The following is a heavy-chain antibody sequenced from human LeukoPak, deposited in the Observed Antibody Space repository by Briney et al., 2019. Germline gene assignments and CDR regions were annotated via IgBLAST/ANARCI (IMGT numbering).Heavy chain of an antibody. CDR3: ARGLRFLEWLSWFDP. Sequence: SQTLSLTCAISGDTFSSNSAAWNWIRQSPSRGLEWLGRTYYRSKLYNDYAVSVKSRITINPDTSKNQFSLQLNSVTPEDTAVYYCARGLRFLEWLSWFDPWGQGTLVTVSS. V-gene: IGHV6-1*01. D-gene: IGHD3-3*01. CDR2: TYYRSKLYN. CDR1: GDTFSSNSAA. J-gene: IGHJ5*02.